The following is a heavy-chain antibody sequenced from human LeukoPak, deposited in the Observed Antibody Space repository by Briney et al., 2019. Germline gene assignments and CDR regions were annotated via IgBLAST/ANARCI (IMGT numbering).Heavy chain of an antibody. CDR2: IYYSGST. CDR1: GGSISSYY. J-gene: IGHJ3*02. Sequence: SETLSLTCTVSGGSISSYYWSWIRQPPGKGLEWIGYIYYSGSTSYNPSLKSRITISVDPSKSQFSLKRSSVTAADTAVYYCAREPGSGAFDIWGQGTMVTVSS. V-gene: IGHV4-59*01. CDR3: AREPGSGAFDI.